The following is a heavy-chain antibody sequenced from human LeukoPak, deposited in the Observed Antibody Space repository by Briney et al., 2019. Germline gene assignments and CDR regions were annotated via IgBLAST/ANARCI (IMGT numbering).Heavy chain of an antibody. J-gene: IGHJ4*02. Sequence: SETLSLTCTVSGGSISSGSYYWSWIRQPAGKGLEWIGRIYTSGSTNYNPSLKSRVTISVDTSKNQFSLKLSSVTAADTAVYYCARAASVTAIYFDYWGQGNLVTVSS. V-gene: IGHV4-61*02. CDR1: GGSISSGSYY. CDR3: ARAASVTAIYFDY. D-gene: IGHD2-21*02. CDR2: IYTSGST.